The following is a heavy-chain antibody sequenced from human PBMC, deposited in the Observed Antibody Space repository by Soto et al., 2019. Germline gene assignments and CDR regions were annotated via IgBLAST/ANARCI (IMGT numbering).Heavy chain of an antibody. J-gene: IGHJ4*02. CDR2: ISWDDVK. CDR1: GLSLSPSAVG. CDR3: ARRRTSSSLFDY. Sequence: ESGPTLGNPTQTLTLTGTFSGLSLSPSAVGVGWIGQPPGKALEWLALISWDDVKHYRPSLKSRLTITRDTSKNQVVLAMTNMDPVDTATYFCARRRTSSSLFDYWGQGTLVTVSS. D-gene: IGHD2-2*01. V-gene: IGHV2-5*02.